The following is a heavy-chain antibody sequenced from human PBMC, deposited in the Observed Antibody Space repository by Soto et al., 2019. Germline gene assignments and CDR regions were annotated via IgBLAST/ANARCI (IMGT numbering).Heavy chain of an antibody. D-gene: IGHD3-9*01. V-gene: IGHV1-46*01. CDR2: INPSGGST. CDR1: GYTFTGYY. Sequence: ASVKVSCKASGYTFTGYYMHWVRQAPGQGLEWMGIINPSGGSTSYAQKFQGRVTMTRDTSTSTVYMELSSLRSEDTAVYYCAREPPLRYFDWPLYGMDVWGQGTTVTVSS. CDR3: AREPPLRYFDWPLYGMDV. J-gene: IGHJ6*02.